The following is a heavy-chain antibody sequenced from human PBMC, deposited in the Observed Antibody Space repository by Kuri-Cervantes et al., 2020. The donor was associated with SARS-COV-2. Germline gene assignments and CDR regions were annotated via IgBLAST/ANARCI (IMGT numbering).Heavy chain of an antibody. D-gene: IGHD7-27*01. CDR2: ISSSGGSI. Sequence: GGSLRLSCVASGFTFSDYYLTWIRQAPGKGLEWVSYISSSGGSIFYADSVKGRFTISRDNAKNSLYLQMSSLRAEDTAVYYCARDLRLGKSLDYWGQGTLVTVSS. CDR3: ARDLRLGKSLDY. CDR1: GFTFSDYY. V-gene: IGHV3-11*04. J-gene: IGHJ4*02.